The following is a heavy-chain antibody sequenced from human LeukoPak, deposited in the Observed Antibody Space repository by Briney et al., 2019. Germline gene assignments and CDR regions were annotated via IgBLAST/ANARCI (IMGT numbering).Heavy chain of an antibody. D-gene: IGHD3-9*01. Sequence: GGSLRLSCAASGFTFSSYSMNWVRQAPGKGLEWVSSISSSSSYIYYADSVKGRFTISRDNAKNSLYLQMNSLRAEDTAVYYCARSARNYDILTGYSSDGAFDIWGQGTMVTVSS. CDR1: GFTFSSYS. J-gene: IGHJ3*02. V-gene: IGHV3-21*01. CDR2: ISSSSSYI. CDR3: ARSARNYDILTGYSSDGAFDI.